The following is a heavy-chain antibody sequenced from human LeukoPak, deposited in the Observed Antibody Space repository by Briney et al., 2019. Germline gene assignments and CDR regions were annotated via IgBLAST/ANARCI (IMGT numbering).Heavy chain of an antibody. D-gene: IGHD3-10*01. Sequence: GGSLRLSCAASGFTFSSYWMHWVRQAPGKGLVWVSRINSDGSSTTYADSVKGRFTISRDNAKNTLYLQMNSLRAEDTAVYYCARAYGSRTNDAFDIWGQGTMVTVSS. CDR2: INSDGSST. CDR3: ARAYGSRTNDAFDI. V-gene: IGHV3-74*01. CDR1: GFTFSSYW. J-gene: IGHJ3*02.